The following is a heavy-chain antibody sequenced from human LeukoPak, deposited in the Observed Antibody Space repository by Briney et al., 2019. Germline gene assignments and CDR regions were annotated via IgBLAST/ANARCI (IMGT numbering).Heavy chain of an antibody. J-gene: IGHJ4*02. CDR1: GFTFSSYG. Sequence: PGGSLRLSCAASGFTFSSYGMHWVRQAPGKGLEWVAVISYDGSNKYYADSVKGRFTISRDNSKNTLYLQMNSLRAEDTAVYYCAKDDIVATFNFDYWGQGTLVTVSS. CDR2: ISYDGSNK. CDR3: AKDDIVATFNFDY. D-gene: IGHD5-12*01. V-gene: IGHV3-30*18.